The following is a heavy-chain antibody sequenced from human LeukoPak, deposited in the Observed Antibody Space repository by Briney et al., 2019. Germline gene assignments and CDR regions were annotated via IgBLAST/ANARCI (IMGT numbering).Heavy chain of an antibody. Sequence: ASVKVSCKASGYTFTSYDINWVRQATGQGLEWMGWMNPNSGNTGYAQKFQGRVTMTRNTSISTAYMELSSLRSEDTAVYYCARGAIAARPRRRRSGFDYWGQGTLVTVSS. CDR1: GYTFTSYD. D-gene: IGHD6-6*01. CDR2: MNPNSGNT. CDR3: ARGAIAARPRRRRSGFDY. V-gene: IGHV1-8*01. J-gene: IGHJ4*02.